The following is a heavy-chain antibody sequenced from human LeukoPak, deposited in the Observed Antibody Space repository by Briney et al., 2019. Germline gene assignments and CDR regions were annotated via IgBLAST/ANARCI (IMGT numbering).Heavy chain of an antibody. CDR2: IYYSGST. CDR1: GGSISSYY. Sequence: SETLSLTCTVSGGSISSYYWSWIRQPPGKGLEWIGYIYYSGSTNYNPSLKSRVTISVDTSKNQFSLKLSSVTAADTAVYYCAGSYSSREGWFDPWGQGTLVTVSS. D-gene: IGHD6-13*01. V-gene: IGHV4-59*01. J-gene: IGHJ5*02. CDR3: AGSYSSREGWFDP.